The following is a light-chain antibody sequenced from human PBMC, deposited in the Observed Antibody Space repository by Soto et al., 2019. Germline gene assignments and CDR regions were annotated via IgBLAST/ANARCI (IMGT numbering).Light chain of an antibody. J-gene: IGLJ2*01. V-gene: IGLV2-14*01. CDR1: SNYVGGYDY. CDR3: NSYTSSSTLV. CDR2: EVS. Sequence: QSVLTQPASVSGSPGQSITISCSGTSNYVGGYDYVSWYQQHPGKAPKLVIYEVSNRPSWVSNRFSGSKSGNTASLTISGLQPEDEADYYCNSYTSSSTLVFGGGTKVTVL.